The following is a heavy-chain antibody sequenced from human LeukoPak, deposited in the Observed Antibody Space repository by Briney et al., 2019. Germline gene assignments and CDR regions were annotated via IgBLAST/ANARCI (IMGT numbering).Heavy chain of an antibody. CDR1: GFTFSNYG. CDR3: ARGQHRVDYSNDGFDI. Sequence: GGSLRLSCAASGFTFSNYGMTWVRQAPGKGLEWVAVISYGGNNKYYADSVRGRFTISRDNSKNTLYLQMNSLRAEDTAVYYCARGQHRVDYSNDGFDIWGQGTMVTVSS. CDR2: ISYGGNNK. V-gene: IGHV3-30*03. J-gene: IGHJ3*02. D-gene: IGHD2-2*01.